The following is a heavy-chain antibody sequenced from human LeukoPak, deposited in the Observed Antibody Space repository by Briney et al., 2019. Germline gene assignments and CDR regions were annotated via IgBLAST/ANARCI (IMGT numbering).Heavy chain of an antibody. Sequence: GGSLRLSCVDSGFTFTNAWMSWVRQAPGKGLEWIGRIKSKTDGETTNYAEPVRGRLTISRDDSKSAVYLQMNSLKIEDTAIYYCTTDLGTYYHGSQRLIPIDYWGQGTLVTVSS. CDR2: IKSKTDGETT. V-gene: IGHV3-15*01. D-gene: IGHD3-10*01. CDR3: TTDLGTYYHGSQRLIPIDY. CDR1: GFTFTNAW. J-gene: IGHJ4*02.